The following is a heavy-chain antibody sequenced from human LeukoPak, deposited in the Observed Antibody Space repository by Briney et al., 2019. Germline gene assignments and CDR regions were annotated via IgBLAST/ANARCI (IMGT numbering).Heavy chain of an antibody. CDR1: GFTFSTYG. J-gene: IGHJ2*01. CDR2: ISYDGSNQ. D-gene: IGHD6-6*01. V-gene: IGHV3-30*03. Sequence: PGRSLRLSCAASGFTFSTYGMHWVRQAQGKGLEWVAVISYDGSNQHYTDSVKGRFSISRDNAKNSLYLQMNSLRVEDTAVYYCARRVAAGHKSSWYFDLWGRGTLVTVSS. CDR3: ARRVAAGHKSSWYFDL.